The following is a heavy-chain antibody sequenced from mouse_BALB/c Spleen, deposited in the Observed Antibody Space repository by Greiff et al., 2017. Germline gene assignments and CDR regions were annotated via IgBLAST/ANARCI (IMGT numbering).Heavy chain of an antibody. CDR2: IYPGSGNT. Sequence: VQRVESGPELVKPGASVKISCKASGYSFTDYYINWVKQKPGQGLEWIGWIYPGSGNTKYNEKFKGKATLTVDTSSSTAYMQLSSLTSEGTAVYFCARSGRRDFDYWGQGTTLTVSS. D-gene: IGHD3-1*01. V-gene: IGHV1-84*02. J-gene: IGHJ2*01. CDR1: GYSFTDYY. CDR3: ARSGRRDFDY.